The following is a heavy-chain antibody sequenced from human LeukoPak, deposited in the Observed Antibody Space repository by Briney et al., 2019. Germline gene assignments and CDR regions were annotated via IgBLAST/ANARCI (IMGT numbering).Heavy chain of an antibody. J-gene: IGHJ4*02. V-gene: IGHV4-59*01. D-gene: IGHD1-26*01. CDR3: ARGPELDYFDY. CDR2: IYYSGST. CDR1: GGSISSYY. Sequence: PSETLSLTCTVSGGSISSYYWSWIRQPPGKGLEWIGYIYYSGSTNYNPSLKSRVTISVDTSKNQFSLKLSSVTAADTAVYYCARGPELDYFDYWGQGTLVTVSS.